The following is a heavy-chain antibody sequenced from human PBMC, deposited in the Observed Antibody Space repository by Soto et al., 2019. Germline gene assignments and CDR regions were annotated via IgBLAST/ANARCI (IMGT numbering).Heavy chain of an antibody. Sequence: ASVKVSCKASGYTFTSYGISWVRQAPGQGLEWMGWISAYNGNTNYAQKLQGRVTITTDASTSTAYMELSSLRSEDTAVYYCARRVTTLDYYYYGMDVWGQGTTVTVSS. CDR3: ARRVTTLDYYYYGMDV. V-gene: IGHV1-18*01. CDR1: GYTFTSYG. D-gene: IGHD5-18*01. CDR2: ISAYNGNT. J-gene: IGHJ6*02.